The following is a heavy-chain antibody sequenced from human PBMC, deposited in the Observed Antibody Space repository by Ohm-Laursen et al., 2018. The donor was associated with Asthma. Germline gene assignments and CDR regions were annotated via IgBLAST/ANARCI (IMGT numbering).Heavy chain of an antibody. CDR3: VTDAWWSYVH. CDR2: ISTASTFI. J-gene: IGHJ4*02. CDR1: GYTFSRYS. Sequence: SLRLSCAAPGYTFSRYSIHWVRQVPGKGLEWVASISTASTFIYYADSVRGRFTTSRDNAKNSLYLEMNSLRVEDTAVYYCVTDAWWSYVHWGLGTLVTVSS. D-gene: IGHD1-26*01. V-gene: IGHV3-21*01.